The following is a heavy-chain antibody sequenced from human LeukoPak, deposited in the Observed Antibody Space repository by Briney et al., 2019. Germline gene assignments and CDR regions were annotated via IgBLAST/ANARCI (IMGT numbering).Heavy chain of an antibody. CDR2: IYPGDSDT. V-gene: IGHV5-51*01. Sequence: GESLQISCQGSGYSFTSYWIGWVRQMPGKGLEWMGIIYPGDSDTRYSPSFQGQVTISADKSISTAYLQWSSLKASDTAMYYCARHNTPDAFDIWGQGTMVTVSS. CDR1: GYSFTSYW. CDR3: ARHNTPDAFDI. J-gene: IGHJ3*02. D-gene: IGHD2-15*01.